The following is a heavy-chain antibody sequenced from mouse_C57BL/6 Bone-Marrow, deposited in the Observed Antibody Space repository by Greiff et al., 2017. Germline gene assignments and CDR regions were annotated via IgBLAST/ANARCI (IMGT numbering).Heavy chain of an antibody. CDR1: GYTFTGYW. Sequence: VKVVESGAELMKPGASVKLSCKATGYTFTGYWIEWVKQRPGHGREWIGEILPGSGSTNYNEKFKGKATITEDTYSNTAYMQLSSLTTEDSAIYYCAQERITTIVENAMDYWGHGTSVTVSS. J-gene: IGHJ4*01. CDR2: ILPGSGST. CDR3: AQERITTIVENAMDY. V-gene: IGHV1-9*01. D-gene: IGHD1-1*01.